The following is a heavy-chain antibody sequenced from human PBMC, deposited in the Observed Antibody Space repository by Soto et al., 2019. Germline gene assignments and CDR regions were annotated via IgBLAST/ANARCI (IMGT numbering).Heavy chain of an antibody. D-gene: IGHD6-6*01. J-gene: IGHJ5*02. CDR3: ARDGGGIEYSSYPGGYHWFAP. CDR1: GGTFSSYT. V-gene: IGHV1-69*08. Sequence: QVQLVQSGAEVKKPGSSVKVSCKASGGTFSSYTISWLRQAPGQGLEWMGRIIPILGRANYAQKFPGRVTFTAYKSTSTAYMELSSRRSEDTSVYSCARDGGGIEYSSYPGGYHWFAPWGQGTIVTVSS. CDR2: IIPILGRA.